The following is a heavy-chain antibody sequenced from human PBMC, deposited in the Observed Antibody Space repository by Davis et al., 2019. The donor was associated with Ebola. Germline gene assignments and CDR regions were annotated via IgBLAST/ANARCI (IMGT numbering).Heavy chain of an antibody. Sequence: AASVKVSCKASGYTFTRYYMHWVRQAPGQGLEWMGIINPSGGSTNYAQKFQGRVTMTRDTSTSTVYMELSSLRSEDTAVYYCAREEGSSGWGNYDYYGMDVWGKGTTVTVSS. CDR3: AREEGSSGWGNYDYYGMDV. D-gene: IGHD6-19*01. CDR1: GYTFTRYY. J-gene: IGHJ6*04. V-gene: IGHV1-46*03. CDR2: INPSGGST.